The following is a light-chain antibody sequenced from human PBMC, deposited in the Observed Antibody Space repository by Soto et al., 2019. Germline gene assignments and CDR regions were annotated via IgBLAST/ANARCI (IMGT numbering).Light chain of an antibody. Sequence: EIVLTQSPAPLALSPGEIATLSCRASQSVSSYLAWYQQKPGQAPRLLIYDASNRATGIPARFSGSGSGTDFTLTISSLEPEDFAVYYCQQRSNWPMYTFGQGTKLEIK. CDR2: DAS. CDR3: QQRSNWPMYT. V-gene: IGKV3-11*01. CDR1: QSVSSY. J-gene: IGKJ2*01.